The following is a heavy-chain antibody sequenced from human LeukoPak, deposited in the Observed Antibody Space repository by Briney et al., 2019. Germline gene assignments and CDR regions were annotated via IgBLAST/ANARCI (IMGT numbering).Heavy chain of an antibody. D-gene: IGHD5-18*01. V-gene: IGHV1-18*01. CDR2: ISASNGNT. CDR3: ARSGYSFGYHDFDL. CDR1: GYTFTNYG. Sequence: ASVKVSCKASGYTFTNYGFNWVRQAPGQGPEWMGWISASNGNTNYAQKFQGRVTLTRDTSASTAYMDLRSLRSDDTAVYFCARSGYSFGYHDFDLWGQGTLVTVSS. J-gene: IGHJ4*02.